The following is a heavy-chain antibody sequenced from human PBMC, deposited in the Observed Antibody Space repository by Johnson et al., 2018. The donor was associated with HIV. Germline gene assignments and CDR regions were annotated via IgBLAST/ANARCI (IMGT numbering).Heavy chain of an antibody. Sequence: VQLVESGGGLIQPGGSLRLSCAASGFTVSSNYMSWVRQAPGKGLEWVGRIKSKTDIGTTDYAAPVKGRFTISRDDSKNTLYLQMNSLKTEDTAVYYCTTDPRWELPRYGIWGQGTMVTVSS. V-gene: IGHV3-15*01. D-gene: IGHD1-26*01. CDR3: TTDPRWELPRYGI. CDR1: GFTVSSNY. CDR2: IKSKTDIGTT. J-gene: IGHJ3*02.